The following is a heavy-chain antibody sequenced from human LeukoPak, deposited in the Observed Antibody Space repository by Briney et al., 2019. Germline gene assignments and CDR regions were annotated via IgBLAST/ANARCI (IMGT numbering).Heavy chain of an antibody. Sequence: PSETLSLTCTVSGGSITSYYWSWIRQPPGKGLEWIGHIYYSGSTNYNPSLKSRLTISVDTARNQFSLRLSSVTAADTAVYYCARGPNSRDGNNYDYWGQGTLVTVSS. CDR3: ARGPNSRDGNNYDY. CDR2: IYYSGST. J-gene: IGHJ4*02. D-gene: IGHD5-24*01. V-gene: IGHV4-59*01. CDR1: GGSITSYY.